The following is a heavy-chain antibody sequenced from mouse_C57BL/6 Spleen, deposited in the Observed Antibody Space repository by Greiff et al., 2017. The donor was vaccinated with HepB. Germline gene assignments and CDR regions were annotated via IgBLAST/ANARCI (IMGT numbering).Heavy chain of an antibody. J-gene: IGHJ1*03. CDR2: ISYDGSN. D-gene: IGHD2-1*01. CDR3: ALYYGNYEGYFDV. CDR1: GYSITSGYY. V-gene: IGHV3-6*01. Sequence: EVQRVESGPGLVKPSQSLSLTCSVTGYSITSGYYWNWIRQFPGNKLEWMGYISYDGSNNYNPSLKNRISITRDTSKNQFFLKLNSVTTEDTATYYCALYYGNYEGYFDVWGTGTTVTVSS.